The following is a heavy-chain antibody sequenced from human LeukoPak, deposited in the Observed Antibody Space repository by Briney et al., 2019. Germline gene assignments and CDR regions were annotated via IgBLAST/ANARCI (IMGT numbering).Heavy chain of an antibody. Sequence: PSETLSLTCTVSGVSISGNYWSWIRQPPGKGLEWIGYIFYTGSTEYNPSLQSRITILLDSSKNQFSLKLSSVTAADTAVYYCARLGDYDILTGYWFGEKIDYWGQGTLVTVSS. CDR1: GVSISGNY. D-gene: IGHD3-9*01. J-gene: IGHJ4*02. CDR2: IFYTGST. V-gene: IGHV4-59*12. CDR3: ARLGDYDILTGYWFGEKIDY.